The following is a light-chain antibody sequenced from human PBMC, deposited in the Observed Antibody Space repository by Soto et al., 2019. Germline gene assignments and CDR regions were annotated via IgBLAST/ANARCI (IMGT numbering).Light chain of an antibody. Sequence: EIVLTQSPGTLSLSPGERATLSCRASQSVSSSYLAWYQQKPGQAPGLLIYGASSRATGIPDRFSGSGSGTDFTLTISRLEPEDFAVYYRQHYGSSTWTFGQGTKVEIK. J-gene: IGKJ1*01. CDR2: GAS. CDR3: QHYGSSTWT. CDR1: QSVSSSY. V-gene: IGKV3-20*01.